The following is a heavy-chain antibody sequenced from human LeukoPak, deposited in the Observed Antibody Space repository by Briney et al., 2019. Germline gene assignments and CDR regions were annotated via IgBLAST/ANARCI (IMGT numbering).Heavy chain of an antibody. CDR2: IRSKAYGGTT. Sequence: GGSLRLSCTASGFTFGDYAMSWVRQAPGKGLEWVGFIRSKAYGGTTEYAASVKGRFTTSRDDSKSIAYLQMNSLKTEDTAVYYCTRDHCSSTSCYYYYGMDVWGKGTTVTVSS. V-gene: IGHV3-49*04. J-gene: IGHJ6*04. CDR1: GFTFGDYA. D-gene: IGHD2-2*01. CDR3: TRDHCSSTSCYYYYGMDV.